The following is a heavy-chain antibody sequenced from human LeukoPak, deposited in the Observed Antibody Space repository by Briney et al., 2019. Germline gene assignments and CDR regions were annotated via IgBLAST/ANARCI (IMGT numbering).Heavy chain of an antibody. V-gene: IGHV3-30*02. Sequence: SGGSLRLSCVTSGLTFTNHGFHWLRQAADKGLEWVAFVRNDGFDTYHSNSVKGRFSISRDDSKNTVYLQMNSLRAEDTALYYCATDSGAQRYWGQGTLVTVSS. CDR1: GLTFTNHG. D-gene: IGHD1-26*01. CDR3: ATDSGAQRY. J-gene: IGHJ4*02. CDR2: VRNDGFDT.